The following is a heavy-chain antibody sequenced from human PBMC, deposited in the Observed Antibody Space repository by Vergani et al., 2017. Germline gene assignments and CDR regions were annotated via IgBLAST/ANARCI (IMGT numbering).Heavy chain of an antibody. Sequence: QVQLVESGGGVVQPGRSLRLSSAASGFTFSSYGMHWVRQAPGKGLEWVAVISYDGSNKYYADSVKGRFTISRDNSKNTLYLQMNSLRAEDTAVYYCAPDSSGYWDGYWGQGTLVTVSS. J-gene: IGHJ4*02. CDR2: ISYDGSNK. D-gene: IGHD3-22*01. CDR1: GFTFSSYG. V-gene: IGHV3-30*03. CDR3: APDSSGYWDGY.